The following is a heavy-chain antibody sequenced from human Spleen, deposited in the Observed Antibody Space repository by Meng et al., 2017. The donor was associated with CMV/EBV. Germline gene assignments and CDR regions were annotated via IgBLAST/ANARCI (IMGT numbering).Heavy chain of an antibody. V-gene: IGHV3-15*01. CDR3: ATNFRPAYYYGMDV. CDR1: GFTFSKAW. Sequence: GESLKISCAASGFTFSKAWMSWVRQAPGKGLEWVGHIKSNTDGGTTDYAAPVKGRFIISRDDSETTLYLQMNSLKTEDTAVYYCATNFRPAYYYGMDVWGQGTTVTVPS. D-gene: IGHD5-24*01. J-gene: IGHJ6*02. CDR2: IKSNTDGGTT.